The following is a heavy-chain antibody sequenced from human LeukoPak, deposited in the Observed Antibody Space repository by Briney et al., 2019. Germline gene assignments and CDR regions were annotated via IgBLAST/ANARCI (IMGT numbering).Heavy chain of an antibody. CDR3: AVEMTTKTGIFFDF. CDR2: IIPIFGAA. J-gene: IGHJ4*02. V-gene: IGHV1-69*05. D-gene: IGHD5-24*01. Sequence: SVKVSCKASGGTFSTYGVNWVRQAPGQGLEWMGGIIPIFGAANYAQKFQGRVTLTTDESTNTAYTELSSLRSEDTAVFYCAVEMTTKTGIFFDFWGQGTRVTVSS. CDR1: GGTFSTYG.